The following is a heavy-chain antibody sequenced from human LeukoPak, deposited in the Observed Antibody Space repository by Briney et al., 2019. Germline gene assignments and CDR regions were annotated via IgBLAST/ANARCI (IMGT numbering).Heavy chain of an antibody. V-gene: IGHV3-74*01. CDR1: GFTFRNYW. D-gene: IGHD1-26*01. Sequence: GSLRLSFAAAGFTFRNYWMHCLRQVPEKGLVWVSRINRDGSRRDYADSVKGRFTISRDNTKNMLYLQMNSLRAEDTAVYYCVSDSEGRSGGDSWGQGTLVTVSS. CDR2: INRDGSRR. CDR3: VSDSEGRSGGDS. J-gene: IGHJ4*02.